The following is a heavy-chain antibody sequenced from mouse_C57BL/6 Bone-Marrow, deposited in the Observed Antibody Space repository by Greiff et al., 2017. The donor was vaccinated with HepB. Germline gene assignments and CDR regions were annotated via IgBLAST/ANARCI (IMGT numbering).Heavy chain of an antibody. Sequence: EVKLMESGAELVKPGASVKLSCTASGFNIKDYYMHWVKQRTEQGLEWIGRIDPEDGETKYAPKFQGKATITADTSSNTAYLQLSSLTSEDTAVYYCASGPTVVEGDYWGQGTSVTVSS. D-gene: IGHD1-1*01. CDR1: GFNIKDYY. J-gene: IGHJ4*01. CDR2: IDPEDGET. V-gene: IGHV14-2*01. CDR3: ASGPTVVEGDY.